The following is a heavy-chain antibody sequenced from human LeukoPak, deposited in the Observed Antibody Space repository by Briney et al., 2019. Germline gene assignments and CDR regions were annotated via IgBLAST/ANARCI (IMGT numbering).Heavy chain of an antibody. J-gene: IGHJ4*02. D-gene: IGHD2-2*01. CDR3: ARGGRGVPGASDY. Sequence: PGGSLRLSCAASGFTLTSYAVRWVRQAPGKGLEWVSSISGSGASAYYADSVEGRFTISRDTSKNTVYLQMNSLRAEDTAVYYCARGGRGVPGASDYWGQGILVTVSS. CDR1: GFTLTSYA. CDR2: ISGSGASA. V-gene: IGHV3-23*01.